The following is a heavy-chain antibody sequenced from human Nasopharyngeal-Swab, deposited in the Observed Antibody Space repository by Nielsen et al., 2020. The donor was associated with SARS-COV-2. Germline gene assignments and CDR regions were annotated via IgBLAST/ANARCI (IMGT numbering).Heavy chain of an antibody. CDR1: GFTFDDYG. J-gene: IGHJ4*02. CDR2: ISWDGLTI. V-gene: IGHV3-9*03. D-gene: IGHD3-3*01. Sequence: SCAASGFTFDDYGMHWVRQAPGKGLEWVSGISWDGLTIGYADSVKGRFTISRDNAKNSLYLQMNSLRVEDMAFYYCAKATNARYDFWSGSFDYWGQGTLVTVSS. CDR3: AKATNARYDFWSGSFDY.